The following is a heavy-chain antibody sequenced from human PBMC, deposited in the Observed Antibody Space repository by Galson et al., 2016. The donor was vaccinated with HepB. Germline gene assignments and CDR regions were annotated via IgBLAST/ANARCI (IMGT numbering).Heavy chain of an antibody. Sequence: SLRLSCAASGFNFSRYEMNWARQAPGKGLEWVSYISSSGTTLYYEDSVKGRFTISRDNFKTTLYLQMNSLRVEDTAVYYCAREPVRLDDLLTGPPKNPDYWGQGTLVTVSS. J-gene: IGHJ4*02. D-gene: IGHD3-9*01. CDR1: GFNFSRYE. V-gene: IGHV3-48*03. CDR2: ISSSGTTL. CDR3: AREPVRLDDLLTGPPKNPDY.